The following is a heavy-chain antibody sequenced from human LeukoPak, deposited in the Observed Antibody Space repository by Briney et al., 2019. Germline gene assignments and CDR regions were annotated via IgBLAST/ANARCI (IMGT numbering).Heavy chain of an antibody. Sequence: SVRVSCKTSGYTFSNFGINWVRQAPGQGLEWMGWINPNSGGTNYAQKFQGRVTMTRDTSISTAYMELSRLRSDDTAVYYCARASYYYDSSGYPGYYFDYWGQGTLVTVSS. D-gene: IGHD3-22*01. CDR2: INPNSGGT. J-gene: IGHJ4*02. CDR1: GYTFSNFG. CDR3: ARASYYYDSSGYPGYYFDY. V-gene: IGHV1-2*02.